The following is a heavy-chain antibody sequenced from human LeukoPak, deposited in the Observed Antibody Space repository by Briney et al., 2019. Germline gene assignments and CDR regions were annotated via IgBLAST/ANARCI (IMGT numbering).Heavy chain of an antibody. V-gene: IGHV3-21*01. CDR1: GFTFSSYS. CDR3: ARDYPYYDFWSGYGPTAYVDY. CDR2: ISSSSSYI. D-gene: IGHD3-3*01. J-gene: IGHJ4*02. Sequence: PGGSLRLSCAASGFTFSSYSMNWVRQAPGKGLEWVSSISSSSSYIYYADSVKGRFTISRDNAKNSLYLQMNSLRAEDTAVYYCARDYPYYDFWSGYGPTAYVDYWGQGTLVTVSS.